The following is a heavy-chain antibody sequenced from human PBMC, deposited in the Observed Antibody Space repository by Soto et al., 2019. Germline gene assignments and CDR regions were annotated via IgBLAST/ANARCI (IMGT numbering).Heavy chain of an antibody. CDR3: ARGNSYCSTTSCYGMDV. Sequence: ASVKVSCKASGYTFGSYGISWVRQAPGQGLEWMGWISAYNGNTNYAQMLQDRVTMTTDTSTTTAYMELRSLRSDDTAVYYCARGNSYCSTTSCYGMDVWGQGTTVTVSS. V-gene: IGHV1-18*01. J-gene: IGHJ6*02. CDR1: GYTFGSYG. CDR2: ISAYNGNT. D-gene: IGHD2-2*01.